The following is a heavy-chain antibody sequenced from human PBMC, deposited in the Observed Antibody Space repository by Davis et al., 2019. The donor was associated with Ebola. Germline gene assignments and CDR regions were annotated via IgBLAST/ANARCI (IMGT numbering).Heavy chain of an antibody. J-gene: IGHJ6*02. CDR2: IYHSGST. Sequence: MPSETLSLTCAVSGGSISSSNWWRWVRQPPGKGLEWIGEIYHSGSTNYNPSLKSRVTISVDKSKNQFSLKLSSVTAADTAVYYCATSTYYYGMDVWGQGTTVTVSS. CDR1: GGSISSSNW. CDR3: ATSTYYYGMDV. V-gene: IGHV4-4*02.